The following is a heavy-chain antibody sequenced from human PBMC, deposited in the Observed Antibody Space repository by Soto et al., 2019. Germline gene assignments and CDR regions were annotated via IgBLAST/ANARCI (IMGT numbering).Heavy chain of an antibody. CDR2: ISDRGDTT. CDR3: AKDKPGTTSFDY. CDR1: GFTISSYA. V-gene: IGHV3-23*01. Sequence: LRLSCSASGFTISSYAMSWVRQAPGKGLEWVSAISDRGDTTHYADSVKGRFTISRDSSKNTLYLQINALRAEDTAVYYCAKDKPGTTSFDYWGRGTLVTVSS. D-gene: IGHD1-1*01. J-gene: IGHJ4*02.